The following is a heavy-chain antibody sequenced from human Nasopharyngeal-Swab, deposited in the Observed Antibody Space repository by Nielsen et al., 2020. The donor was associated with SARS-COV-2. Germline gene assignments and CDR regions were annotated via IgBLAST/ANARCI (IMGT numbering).Heavy chain of an antibody. D-gene: IGHD1-1*01. CDR1: GYTFASFD. Sequence: ASVKVSCKTSGYTFASFDINWVRQATGRGLEWVGWMNLDSGDTHYAQEFQGKVTLTRDTSRNTAYMELSSLRSEDTAVYYCARGPRPKRHLDYWGQGTLVTVSS. CDR3: ARGPRPKRHLDY. CDR2: MNLDSGDT. V-gene: IGHV1-8*01. J-gene: IGHJ4*02.